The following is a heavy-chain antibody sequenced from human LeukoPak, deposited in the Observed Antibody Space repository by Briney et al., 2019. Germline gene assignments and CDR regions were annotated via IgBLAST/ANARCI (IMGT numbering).Heavy chain of an antibody. Sequence: SETLSLTCTVSGGSISSSSYYWGWIRQPPGKGLEWIGSIYYSGSTYYNPSLKSRVSISVDTSKNQFSLKLSSVTAADTAVYYRARGGISSSWSQHLDYWGQGTLVTVSS. J-gene: IGHJ4*02. V-gene: IGHV4-39*07. CDR3: ARGGISSSWSQHLDY. CDR1: GGSISSSSYY. D-gene: IGHD6-13*01. CDR2: IYYSGST.